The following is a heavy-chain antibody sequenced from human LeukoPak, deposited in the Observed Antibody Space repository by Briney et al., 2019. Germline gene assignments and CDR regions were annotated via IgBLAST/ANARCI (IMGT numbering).Heavy chain of an antibody. V-gene: IGHV4-39*01. D-gene: IGHD5-18*01. CDR3: VSPRGFSYGYFDY. J-gene: IGHJ4*02. CDR1: GGSISSSSAY. Sequence: SETLSLTCTVSGGSISSSSAYWGWIRQPPGKGLEWIGSIYYSKNTYYNPSLKSRVTISADTSKNQFSLTLGSVSAIDTAVYYCVSPRGFSYGYFDYWGQGTLVTVSS. CDR2: IYYSKNT.